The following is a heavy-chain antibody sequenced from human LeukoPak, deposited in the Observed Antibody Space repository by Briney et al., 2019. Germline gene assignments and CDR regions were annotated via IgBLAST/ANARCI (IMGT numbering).Heavy chain of an antibody. CDR2: IYAGGSST. D-gene: IGHD6-13*01. Sequence: GGSLRLSCAASGFTFSSYWMHWVRQAPGKGLVWVSRIYAGGSSTNYADSVKGRFTISRDNAKNTLYLQMNSLRAEDTAVYYCSRDHVAAFDYWGQGTLVTVSS. CDR1: GFTFSSYW. V-gene: IGHV3-74*01. CDR3: SRDHVAAFDY. J-gene: IGHJ4*02.